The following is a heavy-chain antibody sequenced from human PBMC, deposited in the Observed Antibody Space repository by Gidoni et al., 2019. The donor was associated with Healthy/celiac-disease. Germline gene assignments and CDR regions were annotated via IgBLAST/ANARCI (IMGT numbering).Heavy chain of an antibody. CDR1: GYSFTSYC. V-gene: IGHV5-10-1*01. CDR3: ARLVRGWYEVSLDY. D-gene: IGHD6-19*01. CDR2: IGPSYSST. J-gene: IGHJ4*02. Sequence: EVQLVQSGAEVKKHGESLRISCKGYGYSFTSYCISGVRQMPGKGLVWMGGIGPSYSSTTYSPSFQGHVTISADKSTSTAYLQWSSLKASDTAMYYCARLVRGWYEVSLDYWGQGTLVTVSS.